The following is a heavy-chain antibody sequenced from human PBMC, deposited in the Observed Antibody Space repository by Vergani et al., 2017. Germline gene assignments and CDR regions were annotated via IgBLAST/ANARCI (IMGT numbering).Heavy chain of an antibody. CDR1: GFSFPGYA. D-gene: IGHD3-22*01. J-gene: IGHJ1*01. CDR3: TKAGQYDSDNFHDS. CDR2: IRYDGTKR. Sequence: VQLLESGGGLVQPGGSLRLSCEASGFSFPGYAMSWVRQAPGKGLEWVAFIRYDGTKRFYGDSVKGRFTISRDNSQTTVFLQMNSLRADDSAVYYCTKAGQYDSDNFHDSWGQGALVTVSS. V-gene: IGHV3-30*02.